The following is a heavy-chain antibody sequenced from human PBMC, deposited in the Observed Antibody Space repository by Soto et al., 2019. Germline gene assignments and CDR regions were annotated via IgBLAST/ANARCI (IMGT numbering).Heavy chain of an antibody. D-gene: IGHD5-18*01. CDR3: AKDQLWNTAMVSAFDY. J-gene: IGHJ4*02. Sequence: GGSLRLSCAASGFTFSSYAMSWVRQAPGKGLEWVSAISGSGGSTYYADSVKGRLTISRDNSKNTLYLQMNSLRAEDTAVYYCAKDQLWNTAMVSAFDYWGQGTLVTVSS. CDR2: ISGSGGST. V-gene: IGHV3-23*01. CDR1: GFTFSSYA.